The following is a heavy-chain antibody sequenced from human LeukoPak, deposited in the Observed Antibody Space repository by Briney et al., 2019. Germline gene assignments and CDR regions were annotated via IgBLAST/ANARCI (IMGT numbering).Heavy chain of an antibody. D-gene: IGHD7-27*01. CDR2: INAGNGNT. Sequence: ASVKVSCKASGYTFTNYAMHWVRRAPGQRLEWMGWINAGNGNTHYSQDFQGRVTFTRDTSASTAYVELSSLRSEDMAVYYCARASGDKKYGFDIWGQGTMVTVSS. CDR3: ARASGDKKYGFDI. V-gene: IGHV1-3*03. CDR1: GYTFTNYA. J-gene: IGHJ3*02.